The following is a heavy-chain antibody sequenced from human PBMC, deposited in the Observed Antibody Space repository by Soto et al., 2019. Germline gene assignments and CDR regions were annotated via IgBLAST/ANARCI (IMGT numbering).Heavy chain of an antibody. CDR1: GGSFSGYY. Sequence: SETLSLTCAVYGGSFSGYYWSWIRQPPGKGLEWIGEINQSGSTNYNPSLKSRVTISVDTSKNQFSLKLSSVTAADTAVYYCARTYSSSWSPFDYWGQGTLVTVS. J-gene: IGHJ4*02. CDR2: INQSGST. D-gene: IGHD6-13*01. CDR3: ARTYSSSWSPFDY. V-gene: IGHV4-34*01.